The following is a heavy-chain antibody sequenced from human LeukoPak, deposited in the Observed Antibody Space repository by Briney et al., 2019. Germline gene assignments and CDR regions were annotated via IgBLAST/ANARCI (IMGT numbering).Heavy chain of an antibody. J-gene: IGHJ4*02. CDR3: AKDTTRSGNHAPVDY. CDR1: GFTFSSYA. D-gene: IGHD1-14*01. Sequence: GGSLRLPCAASGFTFSSYAMSWVRQAPGKGLEWVSAISGSGGSTYYADSVKGRFTISRDNSKNTLYLQMNSLRAEDTAVYYCAKDTTRSGNHAPVDYWGQGTLVTVSS. CDR2: ISGSGGST. V-gene: IGHV3-23*01.